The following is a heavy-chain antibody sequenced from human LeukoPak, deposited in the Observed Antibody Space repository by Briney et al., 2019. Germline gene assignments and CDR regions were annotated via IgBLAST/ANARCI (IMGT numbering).Heavy chain of an antibody. J-gene: IGHJ4*02. CDR2: IRSTAYGATT. CDR1: GFIFGDYA. V-gene: IGHV3-49*04. D-gene: IGHD6-13*01. Sequence: GGSLRLSCTASGFIFGDYAMSWVRPAPEKGLEWVAFIRSTAYGATTEYAASVKDRFTISRDYSKRIAYLQMNSLKTDDTAVYYCTRGVYQLLYFDYWGQGTLVTVSS. CDR3: TRGVYQLLYFDY.